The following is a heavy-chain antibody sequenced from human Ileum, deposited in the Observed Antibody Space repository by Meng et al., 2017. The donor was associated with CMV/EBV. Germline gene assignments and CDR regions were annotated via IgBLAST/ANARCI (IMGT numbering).Heavy chain of an antibody. CDR3: ASYNWFDP. J-gene: IGHJ5*02. Sequence: GASLKISCAASGFTFSSYEMNWVRQAPGKGLEWVSYISSSGSTIYYADSVKGRFIISRDNAKTSLYQQMNSLRAENTAVYYCASYNWFDPWGQGTLFTVSS. CDR2: ISSSGSTI. CDR1: GFTFSSYE. V-gene: IGHV3-48*03.